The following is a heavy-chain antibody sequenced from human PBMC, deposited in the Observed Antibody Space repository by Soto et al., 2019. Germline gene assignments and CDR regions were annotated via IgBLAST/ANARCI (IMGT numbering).Heavy chain of an antibody. Sequence: PGGSLRLSCAASGFTFSSYSMNWVRQAPGKGLEWVSSISSSSSYIYYADSVKGRFTISRDNAKNSLYLQMNSLRAEDTAVYYCARSILTTVTPNWFDPWGQGTLVTVSS. CDR3: ARSILTTVTPNWFDP. CDR2: ISSSSSYI. V-gene: IGHV3-21*01. CDR1: GFTFSSYS. D-gene: IGHD4-17*01. J-gene: IGHJ5*02.